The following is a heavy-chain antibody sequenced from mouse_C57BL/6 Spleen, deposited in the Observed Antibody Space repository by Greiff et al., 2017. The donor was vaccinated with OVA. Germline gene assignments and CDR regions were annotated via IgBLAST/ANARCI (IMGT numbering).Heavy chain of an antibody. Sequence: VHVKQSGAELVRPGASVKLSCTASGFNIKDYYMHWVKQRPEQGLEWIGRIDPEGGDTEYAPKFQGKATMTADTSSNTAYLQLSSLTFEDTAVYYCTTRDYLFAYWGQGTLVTVSA. D-gene: IGHD2-4*01. CDR1: GFNIKDYY. J-gene: IGHJ3*01. V-gene: IGHV14-1*01. CDR3: TTRDYLFAY. CDR2: IDPEGGDT.